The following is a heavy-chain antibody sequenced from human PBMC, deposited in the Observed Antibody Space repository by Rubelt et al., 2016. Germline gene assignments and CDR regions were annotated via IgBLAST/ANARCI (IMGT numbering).Heavy chain of an antibody. J-gene: IGHJ4*02. CDR3: ARLRNYYDSSGYYEWYYFDY. D-gene: IGHD3-22*01. CDR2: IKQDGSEK. Sequence: ANIKQDGSEKYYVDSVKGRFTISRDNAKNSLYLQMNSLRAEDTAVYYCARLRNYYDSSGYYEWYYFDYWGQGTLVTVSS. V-gene: IGHV3-7*03.